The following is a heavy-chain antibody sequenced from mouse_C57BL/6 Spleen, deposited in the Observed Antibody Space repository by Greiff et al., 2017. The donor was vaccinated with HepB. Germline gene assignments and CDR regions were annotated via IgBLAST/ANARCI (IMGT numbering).Heavy chain of an antibody. J-gene: IGHJ4*01. CDR1: GYTFTSYW. D-gene: IGHD1-1*01. Sequence: QVQLQQPGAELVKPGASVKLSCKASGYTFTSYWMHWVKQRPGQGLEWIGMIHPNSGSTNYNEKFKSKATLTVDKSSSTAYMQLSSLTSEDSAVYYCARDGYYYSSSSYAMDYWGQGTSVTVSS. CDR2: IHPNSGST. V-gene: IGHV1-64*01. CDR3: ARDGYYYSSSSYAMDY.